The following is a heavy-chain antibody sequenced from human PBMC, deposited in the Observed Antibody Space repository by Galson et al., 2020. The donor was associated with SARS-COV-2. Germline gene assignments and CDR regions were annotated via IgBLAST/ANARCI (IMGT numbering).Heavy chain of an antibody. CDR1: GFTVSTYD. CDR2: ISTSGDT. V-gene: IGHV3-13*01. Sequence: GGSLRLSCTASGFTVSTYDIHWVRQATGKGLEWVAGISTSGDTYYSGAVKGRVTISRESAKNSLFLRMNSLTAADTAMYYCARASFLYDDSGYLDTFDVWGQGTMVTVSS. CDR3: ARASFLYDDSGYLDTFDV. D-gene: IGHD3-22*01. J-gene: IGHJ3*01.